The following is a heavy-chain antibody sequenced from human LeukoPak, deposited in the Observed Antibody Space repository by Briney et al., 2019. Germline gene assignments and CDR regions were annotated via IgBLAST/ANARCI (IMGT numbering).Heavy chain of an antibody. V-gene: IGHV3-30*02. CDR3: AKDRIPAALMAFDI. CDR2: IRYDGSKK. D-gene: IGHD2-2*01. CDR1: GFTFSSYD. J-gene: IGHJ3*02. Sequence: GGSLRLSCAASGFTFSSYDMHWVRQAPGKGLEWVAFIRYDGSKKDYTDSVKGRFTISRDNSKNTLYLQMNSLRTEDTAVYYCAKDRIPAALMAFDIWGQGAMVTVSS.